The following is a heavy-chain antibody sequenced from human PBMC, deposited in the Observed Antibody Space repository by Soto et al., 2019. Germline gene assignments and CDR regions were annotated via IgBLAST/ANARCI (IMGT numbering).Heavy chain of an antibody. CDR1: GGSISSSNW. Sequence: SETLSLTCAVSGGSISSSNWWSWVRQPPGKGLDWIGEINHSGSTNYNPSLKSRVTISVDTSKNQFPLKLSSVTAADTAVYYCARIPYYYDSSGYYDHDAFDIWGQGTMVTVSS. J-gene: IGHJ3*02. V-gene: IGHV4-4*02. CDR3: ARIPYYYDSSGYYDHDAFDI. CDR2: INHSGST. D-gene: IGHD3-22*01.